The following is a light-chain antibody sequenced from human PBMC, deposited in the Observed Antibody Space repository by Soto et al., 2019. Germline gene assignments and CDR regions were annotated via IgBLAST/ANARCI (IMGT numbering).Light chain of an antibody. CDR3: QQYGSSPWT. CDR2: GAS. CDR1: QSVSSLY. J-gene: IGKJ1*01. Sequence: EIVLTQSPGTLSLSPGERATLSRRASQSVSSLYLAWYQQIPGPAPRLLIYGASSRATAIPDTFSGSGSGTDFTLTISRLEPEDFAVYFCQQYGSSPWTFGQGTKVDI. V-gene: IGKV3-20*01.